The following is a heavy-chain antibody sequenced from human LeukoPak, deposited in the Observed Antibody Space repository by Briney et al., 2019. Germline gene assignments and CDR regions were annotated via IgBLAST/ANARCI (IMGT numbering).Heavy chain of an antibody. J-gene: IGHJ5*02. CDR1: GGSISSSSYY. V-gene: IGHV4-39*07. D-gene: IGHD1-26*01. CDR2: IYYSGST. Sequence: SETLSLTCTVSGGSISSSSYYWGWIRQPPGKGLEWIGSIYYSGSTYYNPSLKSRVTISVDTSKNQFSLKLSSVTAADTAVYYCARDNAVGATRGGFDPWGQGTLVTVSS. CDR3: ARDNAVGATRGGFDP.